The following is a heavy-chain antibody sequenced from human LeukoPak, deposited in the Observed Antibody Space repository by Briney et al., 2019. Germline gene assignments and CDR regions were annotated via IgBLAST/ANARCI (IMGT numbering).Heavy chain of an antibody. CDR1: GGSISSSSYY. J-gene: IGHJ6*02. CDR3: ARISWNDYGMDV. V-gene: IGHV4-39*07. D-gene: IGHD1-1*01. Sequence: SETLSLTCTVSGGSISSSSYYWGWIRQPPGKGLEWIGSIYYSGSTYYNPSLKSRVTISVDTSKNQFSLKLSSVTAADTAVYYCARISWNDYGMDVWGQGTTVTVSS. CDR2: IYYSGST.